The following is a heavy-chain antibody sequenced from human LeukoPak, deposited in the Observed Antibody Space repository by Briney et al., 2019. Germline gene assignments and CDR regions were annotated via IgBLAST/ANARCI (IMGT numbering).Heavy chain of an antibody. CDR1: GFTFSDYY. J-gene: IGHJ6*03. Sequence: GGSLRLSCAASGFTFSDYYMSWVRQAPGKGVEWVSYISSSGSTIYYADSVKGRFTISRDNAKNSLYLQMNSLRAEDTAVYYCARVMVRGVNEDYYYYYYMDVWGKGTTVTVSS. V-gene: IGHV3-11*04. CDR3: ARVMVRGVNEDYYYYYYMDV. CDR2: ISSSGSTI. D-gene: IGHD3-10*01.